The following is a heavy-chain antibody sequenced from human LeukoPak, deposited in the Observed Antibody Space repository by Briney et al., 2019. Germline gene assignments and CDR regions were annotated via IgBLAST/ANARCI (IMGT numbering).Heavy chain of an antibody. CDR3: ARHASGDYGSGSSPPFDY. Sequence: SETLSLTCAVSGYSLSSGYYWGWIRQPPGKGLEWIGRIYHSGRPYYNPSLKSRVTLSVDTPKNQFSLNLSSVTAADTSVYYCARHASGDYGSGSSPPFDYWGQGTLVTVSS. CDR2: IYHSGRP. CDR1: GYSLSSGYY. V-gene: IGHV4-38-2*01. D-gene: IGHD3-10*01. J-gene: IGHJ4*01.